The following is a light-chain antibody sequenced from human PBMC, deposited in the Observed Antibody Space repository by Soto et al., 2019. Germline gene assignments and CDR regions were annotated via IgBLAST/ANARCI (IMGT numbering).Light chain of an antibody. Sequence: IKTTQSTSTLSGSLGDRVIITCRASQSISTWLAWYQQKPGKAPKLLIYKASGLESGVPSRFSGSGSGTEFALTISSLQPDDFATYYCQQYDSYSWTFGQRTNVDIK. J-gene: IGKJ1*01. CDR1: QSISTW. CDR3: QQYDSYSWT. V-gene: IGKV1-5*03. CDR2: KAS.